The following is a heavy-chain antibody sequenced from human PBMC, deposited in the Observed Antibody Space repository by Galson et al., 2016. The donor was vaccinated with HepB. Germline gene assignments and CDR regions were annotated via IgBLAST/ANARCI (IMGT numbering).Heavy chain of an antibody. V-gene: IGHV3-23*01. J-gene: IGHJ4*02. D-gene: IGHD5-18*01. CDR2: FSGSGDRR. CDR1: GFTFSTHA. Sequence: SLRLACAASGFTFSTHAVSWVRQAPGQGLEWVSAFSGSGDRRDYADSVKGRFTISRDNLKNTVHLQMDSLRAEDTALYYCATSNSYGYVHWGQGTPVTVSS. CDR3: ATSNSYGYVH.